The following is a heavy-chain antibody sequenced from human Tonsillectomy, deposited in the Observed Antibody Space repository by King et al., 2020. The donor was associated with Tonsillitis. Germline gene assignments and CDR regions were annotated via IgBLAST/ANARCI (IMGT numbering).Heavy chain of an antibody. CDR3: VKNRFVETDILDAVDI. V-gene: IGHV3-64D*06. J-gene: IGHJ3*02. CDR1: GFTFSSYT. Sequence: VQLVESGGGLVQPGGSLRLSCLASGFTFSSYTMHWVRHAPGKGLEYVSAISSNGGSTYYADSAKGRFAISRDNSKNTLYLQMGSLRAEDTAVYYCVKNRFVETDILDAVDIWGQGRMVTVSS. D-gene: IGHD5-18*01. CDR2: ISSNGGST.